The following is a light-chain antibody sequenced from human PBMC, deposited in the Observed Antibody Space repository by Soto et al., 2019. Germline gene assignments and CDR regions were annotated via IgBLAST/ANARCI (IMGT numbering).Light chain of an antibody. CDR3: PPDNNLPYT. Sequence: EIVMTQSPATLSVSPGGSATLSCRASQHVSSNFAWYRQKPGQAPTLLIYRASTRATGIPARFSGSGSGTEFTLTISSLQSEDFAVYYCPPDNNLPYTFGQGTKLEIK. CDR1: QHVSSN. J-gene: IGKJ2*01. V-gene: IGKV3-15*01. CDR2: RAS.